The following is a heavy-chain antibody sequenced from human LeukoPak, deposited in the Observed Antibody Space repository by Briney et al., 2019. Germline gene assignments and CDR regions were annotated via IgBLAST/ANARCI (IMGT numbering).Heavy chain of an antibody. D-gene: IGHD2-2*01. J-gene: IGHJ4*02. CDR2: ISSSSSYI. V-gene: IGHV3-21*01. CDR1: GFTFSSYS. CDR3: ARDREGQLLLDY. Sequence: GGSLRLSCAASGFTFSSYSMNWVRQAPGKGLEWVSSISSSSSYIYYADSVKGRFTISRDNAKNSLYLQMNSLRAEDTAVYYCARDREGQLLLDYWGQGTLVTVSS.